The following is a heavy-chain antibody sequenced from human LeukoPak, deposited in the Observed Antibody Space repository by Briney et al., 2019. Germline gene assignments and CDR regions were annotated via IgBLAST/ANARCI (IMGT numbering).Heavy chain of an antibody. D-gene: IGHD3-9*01. CDR2: IYWNDDK. CDR1: GFSLSTSGVG. CDR3: AHSGSVRNLGSQVLRYFDWLSYTYYFDY. J-gene: IGHJ4*02. V-gene: IGHV2-5*01. Sequence: SGPTLVKPTQTLTLTCTFSGFSLSTSGVGVGWIRQPPGKALEWLALIYWNDDKRYSPSLKSRLTITKDTSKNQVVLTMTNMDPVDTATYYCAHSGSVRNLGSQVLRYFDWLSYTYYFDYWGQGTLVTVSS.